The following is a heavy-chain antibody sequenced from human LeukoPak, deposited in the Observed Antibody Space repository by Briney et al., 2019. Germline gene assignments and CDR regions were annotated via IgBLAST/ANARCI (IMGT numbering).Heavy chain of an antibody. CDR2: IKPDGGEK. D-gene: IGHD6-6*01. J-gene: IGHJ6*03. Sequence: GGSLRLSCAASGFTFTTSWMSWVRQTPGKGLEWVANIKPDGGEKHYVDSVKGRFTISRDNAMNSLYLQMNSLRAEDTALYYCAKDIASSSYYYMDVWGKGTTVTVSS. CDR3: AKDIASSSYYYMDV. CDR1: GFTFTTSW. V-gene: IGHV3-7*03.